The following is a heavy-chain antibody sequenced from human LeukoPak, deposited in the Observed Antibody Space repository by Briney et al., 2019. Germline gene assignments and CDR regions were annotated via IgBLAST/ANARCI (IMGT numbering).Heavy chain of an antibody. V-gene: IGHV3-9*01. CDR2: ISWNSANI. J-gene: IGHJ3*02. CDR3: AKDIHTHSSTWYQGAFDM. D-gene: IGHD6-13*01. CDR1: GFTFGDYA. Sequence: SLRLSCAASGFTFGDYAMHWVRLAPGKGLEWVSGISWNSANIDNADSVKGRFTISRDNAKNSLYLQMNSLRTEDTALYYCAKDIHTHSSTWYQGAFDMWGQGTMVTVSS.